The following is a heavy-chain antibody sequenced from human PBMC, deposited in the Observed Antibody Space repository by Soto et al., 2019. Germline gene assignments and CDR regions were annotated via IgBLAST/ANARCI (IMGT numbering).Heavy chain of an antibody. CDR1: GFTFSSYG. J-gene: IGHJ4*02. CDR3: AKGGDRIAAIDY. D-gene: IGHD6-13*01. Sequence: QVQLVESGGGVVQPGRSLRLSCAASGFTFSSYGMHWVRQAPGKGLEWVAVISYDGSNKYYADSVKGRFTISRDNSKNTLYLQMNSLRAEDTAVYYCAKGGDRIAAIDYWGQGTLVTVSS. CDR2: ISYDGSNK. V-gene: IGHV3-30*18.